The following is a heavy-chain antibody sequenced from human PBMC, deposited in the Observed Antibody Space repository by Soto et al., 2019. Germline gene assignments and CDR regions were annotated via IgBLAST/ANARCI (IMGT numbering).Heavy chain of an antibody. V-gene: IGHV3-73*02. CDR2: IRSRANNFAT. CDR1: GFIFSGSA. J-gene: IGHJ6*02. D-gene: IGHD2-2*02. Sequence: EVQLVESGGGLVQPGGSLKLSCAASGFIFSGSAIHWVRQASGKGLEVVGRIRSRANNFATSSAASVKGRFTFSRDNSKNTAYLQMNTLEPEDTAVYYCARGQGAAIGDYYYHGMDVWGQGTTVTVAS. CDR3: ARGQGAAIGDYYYHGMDV.